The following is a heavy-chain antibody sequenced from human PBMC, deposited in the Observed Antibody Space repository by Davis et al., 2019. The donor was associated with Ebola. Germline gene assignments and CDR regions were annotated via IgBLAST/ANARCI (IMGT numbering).Heavy chain of an antibody. Sequence: SVKVSCKASGYTFTSYAMHWVRQAPGQRLEWIGWIVVGSGNTNYAQKFQERVTITRDMSTSTAYMELSSLRSEDTAVYYCAADLWGYCSGGSCYSSEVYWGQGTLVTVSS. V-gene: IGHV1-58*02. CDR2: IVVGSGNT. CDR1: GYTFTSYA. CDR3: AADLWGYCSGGSCYSSEVY. J-gene: IGHJ4*02. D-gene: IGHD2-15*01.